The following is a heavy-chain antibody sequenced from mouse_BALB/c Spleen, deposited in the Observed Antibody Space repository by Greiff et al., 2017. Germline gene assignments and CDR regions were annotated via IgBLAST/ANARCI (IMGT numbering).Heavy chain of an antibody. CDR1: GFTFSSYY. Sequence: EVQGVESGGGLVKPGGSLKLSCAASGFTFSSYYMYWVRQTPEKRLEWVATISSGGSYTYYPDSVKGRFTISRDNAKNNLYLQMSSLKSEDTAMYSCERYDDAMDYWGQGTSVTVSS. CDR2: ISSGGSYT. D-gene: IGHD2-14*01. J-gene: IGHJ4*01. CDR3: ERYDDAMDY. V-gene: IGHV5-4*02.